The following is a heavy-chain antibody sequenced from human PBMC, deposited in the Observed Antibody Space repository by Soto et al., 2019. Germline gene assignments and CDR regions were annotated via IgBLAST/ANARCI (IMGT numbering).Heavy chain of an antibody. CDR3: ARGKDRATVTTFDY. J-gene: IGHJ4*02. Sequence: EVQLLESGGGLVQRGGSLRLSCAASGFTFSSYAMNWVRQAPGKGLEWVSVIHGSGGSTYYADSVKGRFTISRDNSKNTVDLQMNSLRADDTAVYYCARGKDRATVTTFDYWGLGTLVTVSS. CDR2: IHGSGGST. V-gene: IGHV3-23*01. D-gene: IGHD4-17*01. CDR1: GFTFSSYA.